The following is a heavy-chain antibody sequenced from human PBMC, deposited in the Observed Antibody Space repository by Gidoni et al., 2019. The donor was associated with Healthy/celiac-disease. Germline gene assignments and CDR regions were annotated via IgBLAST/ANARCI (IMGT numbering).Heavy chain of an antibody. CDR2: INHSGST. V-gene: IGHV4-34*01. D-gene: IGHD2-21*02. CDR3: ARGRVVVVTATRRWWYFDL. CDR1: GGSFSGYY. Sequence: QVQLQQWGAGLLKPSETLSLTCAVYGGSFSGYYWSWIRQPPGKGLEWIGEINHSGSTNYNPSLKSRGTISVDTSKNQFSLKLSSVTAADTAVYYCARGRVVVVTATRRWWYFDLWGRGTLVTVSS. J-gene: IGHJ2*01.